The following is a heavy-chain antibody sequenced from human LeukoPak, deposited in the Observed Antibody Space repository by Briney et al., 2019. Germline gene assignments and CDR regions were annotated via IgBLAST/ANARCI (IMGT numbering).Heavy chain of an antibody. Sequence: GESLKISCKGYIYSFTSYWIGWVRQMPGKGLEWMGIINPADSDTRYSPSFQGQVTISTDKSISTAYLQWSSLKTSDTAMYYCVRLGDYGMDVWGQGTTVAVSS. V-gene: IGHV5-51*01. CDR3: VRLGDYGMDV. J-gene: IGHJ6*02. CDR2: INPADSDT. CDR1: IYSFTSYW.